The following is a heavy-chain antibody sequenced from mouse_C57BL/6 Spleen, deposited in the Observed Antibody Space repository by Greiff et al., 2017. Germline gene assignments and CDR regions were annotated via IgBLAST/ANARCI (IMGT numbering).Heavy chain of an antibody. V-gene: IGHV1-82*01. Sequence: QVQLQQSGPELVKPGASVKISCKASGYAFSSSWMNWVKQRPGKGLEWIGRIYPGDGDTNYNGKFKGKATLTADKSSSTAYMQLSSLTSEDSAVYFCVRRGDYYGSSYEDYWGQGTTLTVSS. J-gene: IGHJ2*01. CDR3: VRRGDYYGSSYEDY. D-gene: IGHD1-1*01. CDR1: GYAFSSSW. CDR2: IYPGDGDT.